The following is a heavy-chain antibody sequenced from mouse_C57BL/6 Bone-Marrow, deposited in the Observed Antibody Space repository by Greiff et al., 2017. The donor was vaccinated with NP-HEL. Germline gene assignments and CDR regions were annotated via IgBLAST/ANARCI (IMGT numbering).Heavy chain of an antibody. D-gene: IGHD1-1*01. CDR3: ARLRGRCFDY. CDR1: GYTFTSYW. J-gene: IGHJ2*01. Sequence: QVQLQQPGAELVKPGATVKLSCKASGYTFTSYWMHWVKQRPGQGLEWIGMIHPNSGSTNYNEKFKSKATLTVDKSSSTAYMQLSSLTSEDSAVYYCARLRGRCFDYWGQGTTLTVSS. CDR2: IHPNSGST. V-gene: IGHV1-64*01.